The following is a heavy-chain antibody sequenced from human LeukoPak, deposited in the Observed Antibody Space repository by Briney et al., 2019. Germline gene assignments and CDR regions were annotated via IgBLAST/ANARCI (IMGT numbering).Heavy chain of an antibody. CDR1: GFAFNFFA. CDR2: INANAGST. D-gene: IGHD3-22*01. V-gene: IGHV3-23*01. Sequence: GGSLRLSCAASGFAFNFFAMSWVRQVPGKGLEWISTINANAGSTYYADSVKGRFTISRDNSKNTLYVQMNSLRAEDTAVYYCAGDPSRDYYDSSGNYYARRNWYFALWGRGTLVTVSS. J-gene: IGHJ2*01. CDR3: AGDPSRDYYDSSGNYYARRNWYFAL.